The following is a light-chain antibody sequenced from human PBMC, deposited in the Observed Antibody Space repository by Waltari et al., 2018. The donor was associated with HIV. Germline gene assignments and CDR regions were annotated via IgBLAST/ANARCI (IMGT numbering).Light chain of an antibody. J-gene: IGLJ3*02. CDR3: NSYTKNTTWV. CDR2: DVS. CDR1: SIDVGGNHY. V-gene: IGLV2-14*01. Sequence: QSALTQPASVSGSPGQSITISCTGTSIDVGGNHYVSWYQQYPVKATKLIIYDVSNRPSGVANRFSGSKSVSTASRTSSGLQAEDEADYYCNSYTKNTTWVFGGWTKLTVL.